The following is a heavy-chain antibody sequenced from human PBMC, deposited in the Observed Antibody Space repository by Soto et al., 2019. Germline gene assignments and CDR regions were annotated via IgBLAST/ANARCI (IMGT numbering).Heavy chain of an antibody. J-gene: IGHJ4*02. D-gene: IGHD3-3*01. Sequence: QVQLVQSGAEVKKPGASVKVSCKASGYTFTSYGISWVRQAPGQGLEWMGWISAYNGNTNYAQKLQGRVTMTTDPSTSTAYMELRSLRSDDTAVYYCARALGKYYDFWSGYSTQFDYWGQGTLVTVSS. CDR1: GYTFTSYG. CDR3: ARALGKYYDFWSGYSTQFDY. CDR2: ISAYNGNT. V-gene: IGHV1-18*01.